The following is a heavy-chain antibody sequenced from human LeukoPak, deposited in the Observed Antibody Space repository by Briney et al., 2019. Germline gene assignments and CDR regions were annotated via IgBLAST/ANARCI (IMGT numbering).Heavy chain of an antibody. J-gene: IGHJ3*02. V-gene: IGHV3-48*01. CDR1: GFTFSSYS. CDR2: ISSSHTTI. CDR3: AKGGDIAAAGNGAFDI. Sequence: GGSLRLSCAASGFTFSSYSMNWVRQAPGKGLEWVSYISSSHTTIYYADSVKGRFTISRDNSKNTLYLQMNSLRAEDTAVYYCAKGGDIAAAGNGAFDIWGQGTMVTVSS. D-gene: IGHD6-13*01.